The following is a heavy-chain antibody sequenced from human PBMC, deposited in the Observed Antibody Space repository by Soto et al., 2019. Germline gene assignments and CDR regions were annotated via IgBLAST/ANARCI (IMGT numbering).Heavy chain of an antibody. CDR1: GGTFSSYT. D-gene: IGHD3-22*01. CDR2: IIPILGIA. Sequence: QVQLVQSGAEVKKPGSSVKVSCKASGGTFSSYTISWVRQAPGQGLEWMGRIIPILGIANYAQKFQGRVTMTADKSTSTAYMELRSLRYEDTAVYYCARAGDSSGYYSGYYYFDYWGQGTLVTVSS. V-gene: IGHV1-69*02. CDR3: ARAGDSSGYYSGYYYFDY. J-gene: IGHJ4*02.